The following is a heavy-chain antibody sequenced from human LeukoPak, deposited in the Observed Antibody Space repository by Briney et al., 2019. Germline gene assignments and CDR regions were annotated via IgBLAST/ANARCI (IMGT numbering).Heavy chain of an antibody. Sequence: GASVKVSCKASGYSLTDYYVHWVRQAPGQGLEWMGWLIPNTGGTNYALKFQGRVTMTRDTSISTAYMELTRLRSDDTAVYYCAREPYYYDRSGYYQGGTYFDYWGQGTLVTVSP. CDR1: GYSLTDYY. D-gene: IGHD3-22*01. V-gene: IGHV1-2*02. CDR2: LIPNTGGT. J-gene: IGHJ4*02. CDR3: AREPYYYDRSGYYQGGTYFDY.